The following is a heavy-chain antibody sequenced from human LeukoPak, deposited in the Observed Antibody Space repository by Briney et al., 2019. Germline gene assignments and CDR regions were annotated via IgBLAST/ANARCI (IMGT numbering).Heavy chain of an antibody. J-gene: IGHJ6*02. CDR3: ARDQVVVAATPGYYYGMDV. CDR2: ISSSGSYL. Sequence: GGSLRLSCAASGLTLSSYIMNWVRQAPGKGLEWVSSISSSGSYLYYADSVKGRFTISRDNAKNSLFLQMNSLRAEDTAVYFCARDQVVVAATPGYYYGMDVWGQGTTVTVSS. V-gene: IGHV3-21*01. CDR1: GLTLSSYI. D-gene: IGHD2-15*01.